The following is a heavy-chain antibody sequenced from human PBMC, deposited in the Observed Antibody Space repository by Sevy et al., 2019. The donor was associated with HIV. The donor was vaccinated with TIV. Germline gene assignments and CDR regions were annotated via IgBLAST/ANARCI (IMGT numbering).Heavy chain of an antibody. CDR2: ISSSGSTI. CDR1: GFTFSDYY. V-gene: IGHV3-11*04. J-gene: IGHJ6*02. D-gene: IGHD3-22*01. CDR3: ARAYDSSGYPGRSYYYGMDV. Sequence: LSLTCAASGFTFSDYYMSWIRQAPGKGLEWVSYISSSGSTIYYADSVKGRFTISRDNAKNSLYLQMNSLRAEDTAVYYCARAYDSSGYPGRSYYYGMDVWGQGTTVTVSS.